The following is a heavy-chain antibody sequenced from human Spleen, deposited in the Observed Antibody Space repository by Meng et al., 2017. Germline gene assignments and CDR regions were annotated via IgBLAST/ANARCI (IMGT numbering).Heavy chain of an antibody. CDR3: ARGPTTMAHDFDY. CDR2: INHSGST. D-gene: IGHD4-11*01. Sequence: QVQLQQWGAGLLKPSETLSLTCVVFIGSFSGDYWRWIRQPPGKGLEWIGEINHSGSTNYNPSLESRATISVDTSQNNLSLKLSSVTAADSAVYYCARGPTTMAHDFDYWGQGTLVTVSS. V-gene: IGHV4-34*01. J-gene: IGHJ4*02. CDR1: IGSFSGDY.